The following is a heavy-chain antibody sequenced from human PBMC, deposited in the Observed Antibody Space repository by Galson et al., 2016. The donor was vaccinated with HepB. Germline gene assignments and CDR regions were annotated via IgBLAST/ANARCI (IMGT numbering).Heavy chain of an antibody. J-gene: IGHJ4*02. CDR2: INPDGNEK. Sequence: SLRLSCAVSGLKFSTYWMTWVHQAPGKGLEWVATINPDGNEKAYVDSGKGRFTMSRDNAKDSLHLQMNSLRAEDTGVYYCVTSQGYWGQGTLVTVSS. V-gene: IGHV3-7*03. CDR1: GLKFSTYW. CDR3: VTSQGY.